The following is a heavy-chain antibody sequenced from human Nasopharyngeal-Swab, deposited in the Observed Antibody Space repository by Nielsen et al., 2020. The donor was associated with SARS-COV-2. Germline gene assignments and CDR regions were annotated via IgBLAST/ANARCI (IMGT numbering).Heavy chain of an antibody. V-gene: IGHV4-34*01. D-gene: IGHD3-3*01. CDR1: GGSFSGYY. Sequence: GSLRLSCAVYGGSFSGYYWRWIRQLPGKGLEWIGEINHSGGTNYNPSLKSRVTISVDTSKNQFSLKLSSVTAADTAVYYCARGGRITIFGVVIKGLYFDYWGQGTLVTVSS. CDR3: ARGGRITIFGVVIKGLYFDY. CDR2: INHSGGT. J-gene: IGHJ4*02.